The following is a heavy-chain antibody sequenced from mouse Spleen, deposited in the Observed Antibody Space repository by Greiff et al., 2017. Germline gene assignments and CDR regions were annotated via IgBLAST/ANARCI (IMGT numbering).Heavy chain of an antibody. D-gene: IGHD2-1*01. V-gene: IGHV5-9*04. CDR3: ARQGGNYLYYFDY. Sequence: EVKLMESGGGLVKRGGSLKLSCAASGFTFSSYAMSWVRQTPEKRLEWVATISSGGGNTYYPDSVKGRFTISRDNAKNTLYLQMSSLKSEDTAMYYCARQGGNYLYYFDYWGQGTTLTVSS. CDR2: ISSGGGNT. J-gene: IGHJ2*01. CDR1: GFTFSSYA.